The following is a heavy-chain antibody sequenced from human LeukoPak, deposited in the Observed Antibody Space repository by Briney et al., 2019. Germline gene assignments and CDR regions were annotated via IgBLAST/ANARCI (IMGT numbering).Heavy chain of an antibody. CDR3: ARARLTYGAYDAFDI. D-gene: IGHD4-17*01. Sequence: SVKVSCKASGGTFTSYAISWVRQAPGQGLEWMGRIIPIFGIANYAQKFQGRVTITADKSTSTAYMELSSLRSEDTAVYYCARARLTYGAYDAFDIWGQGTMVTVSS. CDR1: GGTFTSYA. CDR2: IIPIFGIA. J-gene: IGHJ3*02. V-gene: IGHV1-69*04.